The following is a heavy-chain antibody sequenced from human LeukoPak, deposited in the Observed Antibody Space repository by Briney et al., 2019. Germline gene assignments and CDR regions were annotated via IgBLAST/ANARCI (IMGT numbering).Heavy chain of an antibody. J-gene: IGHJ6*02. CDR1: GYIFTSYG. CDR2: ISAYNGNT. CDR3: ARETPVVTIFGVVSPLMDV. D-gene: IGHD3-3*01. V-gene: IGHV1-18*01. Sequence: ASVKVSCKASGYIFTSYGISWVRQAPGQGLEWMGWISAYNGNTNYAQKLQGRVTMTTDTSTSTAYMELRSLRSDDTAVYYCARETPVVTIFGVVSPLMDVWGQGTTVTVSS.